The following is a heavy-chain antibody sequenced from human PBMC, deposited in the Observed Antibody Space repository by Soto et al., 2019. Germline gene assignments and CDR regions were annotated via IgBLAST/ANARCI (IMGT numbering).Heavy chain of an antibody. CDR3: ARDIGYFDY. CDR2: IYHSDST. V-gene: IGHV4-4*02. Sequence: ETRSDAWAGSGDATSMRYWWSWVRQPPGKGLEWIGEIYHSDSTNYNPSLKSRVTISVDKSNNQFSLKLSSVTAADTAVYYCARDIGYFDYWGQGTLATVS. CDR1: GDATSMRYW. J-gene: IGHJ4*02.